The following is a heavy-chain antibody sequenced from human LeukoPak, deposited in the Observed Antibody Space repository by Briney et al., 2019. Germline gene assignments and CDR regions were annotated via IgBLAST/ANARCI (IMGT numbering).Heavy chain of an antibody. CDR2: IHTSGTT. J-gene: IGHJ4*02. Sequence: SETLSLTCAVSGGSISRYLWSWIRQPAGKGLEWLGRIHTSGTTTYSPSFQSRVTMSIDTSKKQISLRLSSVTAADTAIFYCATQGGWGGAASLFQYWGQGTLVTVSS. CDR3: ATQGGWGGAASLFQY. CDR1: GGSISRYL. D-gene: IGHD1-26*01. V-gene: IGHV4-4*07.